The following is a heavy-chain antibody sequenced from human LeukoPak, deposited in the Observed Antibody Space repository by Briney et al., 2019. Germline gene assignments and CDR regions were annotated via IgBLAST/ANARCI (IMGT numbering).Heavy chain of an antibody. CDR2: IYYSGST. CDR1: GGSISSYY. CDR3: ARGGDSSSWYGGDLDY. V-gene: IGHV4-59*01. Sequence: SETLSLTCTVSGGSISSYYWSWIRQPPGKGLEWIGYIYYSGSTNYNPSLKSRVTISVDTSKNQFSLKLSSVTAADTAVYYCARGGDSSSWYGGDLDYWGQGTLVTVSS. D-gene: IGHD6-13*01. J-gene: IGHJ4*02.